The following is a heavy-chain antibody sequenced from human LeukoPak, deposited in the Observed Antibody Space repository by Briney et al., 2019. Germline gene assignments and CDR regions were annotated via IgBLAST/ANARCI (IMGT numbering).Heavy chain of an antibody. Sequence: GGSLRLSCAASGFTFDDYAMHWVRQAPGKGLEWVSLISWDGGSTYYADSVKGRFTISRDNSKNSLYLQMNSLRAEDTALYYCAKGGLRQQLLYYYYMDVWGKGTTVTVSS. CDR1: GFTFDDYA. J-gene: IGHJ6*03. D-gene: IGHD6-13*01. V-gene: IGHV3-43D*03. CDR3: AKGGLRQQLLYYYYMDV. CDR2: ISWDGGST.